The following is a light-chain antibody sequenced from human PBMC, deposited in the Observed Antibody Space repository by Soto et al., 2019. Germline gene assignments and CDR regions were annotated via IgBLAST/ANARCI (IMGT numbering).Light chain of an antibody. CDR1: RSVSSSY. CDR2: GAS. V-gene: IGKV3-20*01. CDR3: HHYGSSPFA. Sequence: EIMLAQSPGTLSLSPGERATLSCRASRSVSSSYLGWYQQKPGQAPRLLIYGASIRATGIPDRFSASGSGTDFTLTISRLEPEDFAVYYCHHYGSSPFAFGPGTKVDIK. J-gene: IGKJ3*01.